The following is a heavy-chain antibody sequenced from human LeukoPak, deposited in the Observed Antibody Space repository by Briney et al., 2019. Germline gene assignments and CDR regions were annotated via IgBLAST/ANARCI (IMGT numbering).Heavy chain of an antibody. D-gene: IGHD5-18*01. CDR1: GYTFTDYY. CDR2: VDPEDGET. CDR3: ATLGDTARTGDAFDI. Sequence: ASVKVSCKVSGYTFTDYYMHWVQQAPGKGLEWMGLVDPEDGETIYAEKFQGRVTITADASTDTAYMELSSLRSEDTAVYYCATLGDTARTGDAFDIWGQGTMVTVSS. V-gene: IGHV1-69-2*01. J-gene: IGHJ3*02.